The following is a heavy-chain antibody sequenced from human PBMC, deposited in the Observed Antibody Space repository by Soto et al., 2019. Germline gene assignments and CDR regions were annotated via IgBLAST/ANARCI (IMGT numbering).Heavy chain of an antibody. CDR2: IYYSGST. CDR1: GGSISSYY. Sequence: PSETLSLTCTVSGGSISSYYWSWIRQPPGKGLEWIGYIYYSGSTNYNPSLKSRVTISVDTSKNQFSLKLSSVTAADTAVYYCARERSPIAYYYYMDVWGKGTTVTVSS. V-gene: IGHV4-59*01. J-gene: IGHJ6*03. CDR3: ARERSPIAYYYYMDV.